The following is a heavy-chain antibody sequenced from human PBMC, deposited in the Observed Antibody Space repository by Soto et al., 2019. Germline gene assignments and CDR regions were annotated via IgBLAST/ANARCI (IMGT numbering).Heavy chain of an antibody. Sequence: GGSLRLSCAASGFTFSSYWMSWVRQAPGKGLEWVANIKQDGSEKYYVDSVKGRFTISRDNAKNSLYLQMNSLRAEDTAVYYCAGDSSSFPYYYYYGMDVWGQGTTVTVSS. CDR3: AGDSSSFPYYYYYGMDV. J-gene: IGHJ6*02. CDR2: IKQDGSEK. CDR1: GFTFSSYW. D-gene: IGHD6-6*01. V-gene: IGHV3-7*01.